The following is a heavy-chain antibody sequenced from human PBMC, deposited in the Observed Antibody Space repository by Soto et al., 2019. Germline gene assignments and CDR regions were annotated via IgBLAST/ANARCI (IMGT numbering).Heavy chain of an antibody. CDR3: ARETTSGGGWYLYYFDY. CDR1: GGTFSSYS. CDR2: IIPILGIT. V-gene: IGHV1-69*08. D-gene: IGHD6-19*01. Sequence: QDQLVQSGAEVKKPGYSVKVSCKASGGTFSSYSISWVRQAPGQGLEWMGRIIPILGITNSAQEFQGRVTITADESTSTAYMELSSLRSEDTAMYYCARETTSGGGWYLYYFDYWGQGTLVTVSS. J-gene: IGHJ4*02.